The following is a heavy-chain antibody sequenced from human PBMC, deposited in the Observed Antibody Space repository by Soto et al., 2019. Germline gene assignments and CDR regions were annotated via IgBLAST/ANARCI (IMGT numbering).Heavy chain of an antibody. CDR2: ISNHGSDK. D-gene: IGHD6-13*01. CDR3: AKDQGIAASHGID. Sequence: QVQLVESGGGVVQPGTSLRLSCAASGFTFNNYRMHWVRQAPGTGLEWVAAISNHGSDKYYADYVKGRLTISRDNSKNTLYLQVASLRAEDTAVYYCAKDQGIAASHGIDWGQGTMVTVSS. CDR1: GFTFNNYR. V-gene: IGHV3-30*18. J-gene: IGHJ3*01.